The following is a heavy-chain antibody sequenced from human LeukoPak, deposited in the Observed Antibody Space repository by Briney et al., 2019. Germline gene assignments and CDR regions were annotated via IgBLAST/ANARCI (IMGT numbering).Heavy chain of an antibody. J-gene: IGHJ4*02. CDR2: ISGITGTT. D-gene: IGHD2-2*01. Sequence: GGSLRLSCAASGFTFSSYSMNWVRQAPGKGLEWVSHISGITGTTYYADSVKGRFTISRDNSKNTLYLQMNSLRAEDTAVYYCAKGLGYCSSTSCFGYWGQGTLVTVSS. V-gene: IGHV3-23*01. CDR3: AKGLGYCSSTSCFGY. CDR1: GFTFSSYS.